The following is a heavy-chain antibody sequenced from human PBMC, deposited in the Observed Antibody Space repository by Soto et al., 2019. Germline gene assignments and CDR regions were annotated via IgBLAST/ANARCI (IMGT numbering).Heavy chain of an antibody. V-gene: IGHV1-69*13. Sequence: SVKVSCKASGGTFSSYAISWVRQAPGQGLEWMGGIIPIFGTANYAQKFQGRVTITADESTSTAYMELSSLRSEDTAVYYCARDCSGGSCYDGYYYYGMDVWGQGTTVTVSS. J-gene: IGHJ6*02. D-gene: IGHD2-15*01. CDR1: GGTFSSYA. CDR2: IIPIFGTA. CDR3: ARDCSGGSCYDGYYYYGMDV.